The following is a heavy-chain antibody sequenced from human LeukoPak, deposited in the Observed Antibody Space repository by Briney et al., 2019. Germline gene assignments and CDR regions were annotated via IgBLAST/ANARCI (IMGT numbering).Heavy chain of an antibody. CDR2: INWNGGST. CDR1: GFTFDDHG. J-gene: IGHJ4*02. CDR3: ARDQSIHPYPEVVLDF. V-gene: IGHV3-20*04. D-gene: IGHD6-6*01. Sequence: PGGSLRLSCAASGFTFDDHGMSWVRQAPGKGLEWVAGINWNGGSTGYADSVKGRFTISRDNAKNSLYLQISSLRAEDTAVYYCARDQSIHPYPEVVLDFWGQGALVTVSS.